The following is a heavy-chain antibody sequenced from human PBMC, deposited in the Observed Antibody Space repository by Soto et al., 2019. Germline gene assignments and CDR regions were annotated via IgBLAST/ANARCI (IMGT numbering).Heavy chain of an antibody. J-gene: IGHJ6*02. CDR2: INTGNSNT. Sequence: ASVKVSCKAAGYTFIRDAIHWARQAPGQRLEWMGWINTGNSNTKYSQKFQGRVTITRDTSASTAYMELSSLRSEDTAVYFCARGIPVADYYGMAVWGQGTTVTVSS. CDR3: ARGIPVADYYGMAV. D-gene: IGHD2-15*01. CDR1: GYTFIRDA. V-gene: IGHV1-3*04.